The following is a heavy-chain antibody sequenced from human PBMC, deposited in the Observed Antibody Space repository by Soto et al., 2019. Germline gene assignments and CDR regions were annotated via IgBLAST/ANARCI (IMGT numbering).Heavy chain of an antibody. J-gene: IGHJ6*03. CDR2: IYYRGNA. CDR1: DDSINSDKYY. CDR3: ARGGISHWAYFYYMDV. D-gene: IGHD2-21*01. V-gene: IGHV4-39*01. Sequence: TLSLTCSVSDDSINSDKYYWGWIRQPPGKGLEWIGSIYYRGNAYYNPSLQTRVTISLDKSKSQFSLTLNSVTAADTAVYFCARGGISHWAYFYYMDVWDRGTTVTVSS.